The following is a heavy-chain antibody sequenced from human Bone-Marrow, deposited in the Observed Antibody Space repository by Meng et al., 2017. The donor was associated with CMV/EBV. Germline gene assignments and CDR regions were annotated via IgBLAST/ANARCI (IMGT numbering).Heavy chain of an antibody. Sequence: SLSSGGDYWSWIRQQPGKGLEWIGYIYYSGSTYYNPSLKSRVTISVDTSKNQFSLKLSSVTAADTAVYYCAGTQVVPAATVPGYFDYWGQGTLVTVSS. D-gene: IGHD2-2*01. J-gene: IGHJ4*02. CDR1: SLSSGGDY. V-gene: IGHV4-31*02. CDR2: IYYSGST. CDR3: AGTQVVPAATVPGYFDY.